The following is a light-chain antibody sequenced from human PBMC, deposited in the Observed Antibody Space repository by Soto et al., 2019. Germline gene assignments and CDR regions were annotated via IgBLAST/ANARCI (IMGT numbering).Light chain of an antibody. CDR2: DAS. V-gene: IGKV3-20*01. J-gene: IGKJ1*01. CDR1: QSISDN. Sequence: EVVLTQSPGTQSVSPGERATLSCRASQSISDNLAWYQQKPGQAPRLLIHDASSRATGISDRFTGSGSGTDFTLTITTLEPEDFAVYYCQQYGSSPRTFGLGTKVDIK. CDR3: QQYGSSPRT.